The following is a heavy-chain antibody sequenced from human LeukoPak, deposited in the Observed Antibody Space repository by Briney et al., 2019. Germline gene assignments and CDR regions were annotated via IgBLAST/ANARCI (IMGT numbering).Heavy chain of an antibody. D-gene: IGHD7-27*01. Sequence: PGGSLRLSCAASGFTFSSYSMNWVRQAPGKGLEWVSSISSSSSYIYYADSVKGRFTISRDNAKNSLYLQMNSLRAEDTAVYYCARPLGSHYYYYYGMDVWGQGTTVTVSS. J-gene: IGHJ6*02. CDR2: ISSSSSYI. CDR1: GFTFSSYS. V-gene: IGHV3-21*01. CDR3: ARPLGSHYYYYYGMDV.